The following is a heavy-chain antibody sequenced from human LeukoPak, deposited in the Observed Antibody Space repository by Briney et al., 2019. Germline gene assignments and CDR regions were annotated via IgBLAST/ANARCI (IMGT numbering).Heavy chain of an antibody. Sequence: GGSLRLSCAASGFTFSGFAMSWVRQAPGKGLQWVSAISDNSGTIYYADSVKGRFTISRDNAKNSLYLQMNSLRAEDTAVYYCASSAGRAFDIWGQGTMVTVSS. J-gene: IGHJ3*02. CDR2: ISDNSGTI. CDR3: ASSAGRAFDI. V-gene: IGHV3-23*01. CDR1: GFTFSGFA.